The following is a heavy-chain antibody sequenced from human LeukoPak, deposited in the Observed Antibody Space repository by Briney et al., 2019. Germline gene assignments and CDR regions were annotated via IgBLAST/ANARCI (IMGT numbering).Heavy chain of an antibody. CDR2: ISDNEGTT. D-gene: IGHD6-6*01. CDR1: GFTFNYYA. CDR3: ARHNSFIPY. Sequence: GGSLRLSCAASGFTFNYYAMSWVRQAPGKWLEWVSGISDNEGTTYYTDSVKGGFTTSRDNTKNTVYLQMNNLRADDTAVYFCARHNSFIPYWGQGTLVTVSS. V-gene: IGHV3-23*01. J-gene: IGHJ4*02.